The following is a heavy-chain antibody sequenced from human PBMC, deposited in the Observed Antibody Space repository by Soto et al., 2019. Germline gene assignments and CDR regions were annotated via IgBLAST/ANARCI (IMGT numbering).Heavy chain of an antibody. CDR3: ARGEADYLDCNGYLGRH. D-gene: IGHD3-22*01. V-gene: IGHV3-74*01. CDR2: IKSDGSGA. Sequence: EVPLVESGGDLVQPGGSLRLSCAASGFTFSSYWMHWVRQAPGKGLVWVSRIKSDGSGAIYADSVKGRFTVSRDNAXNXXYLLMHSLCTEATAVYYCARGEADYLDCNGYLGRHSGQGTRVTVSS. J-gene: IGHJ4*02. CDR1: GFTFSSYW.